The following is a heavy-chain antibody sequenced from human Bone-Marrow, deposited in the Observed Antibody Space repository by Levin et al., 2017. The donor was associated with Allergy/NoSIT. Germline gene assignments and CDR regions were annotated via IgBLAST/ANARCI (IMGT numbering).Heavy chain of an antibody. CDR1: GDSITSSY. Sequence: SETLSLTCTVSGDSITSSYWSWIRQPPGKGLQWIGYTSYTGTTKYNPSLRSRATISVDASKNQFSLKLSSVAASDTAVYYCARDDTSGYDSDRYYYFGMDVWGQGTTVTVSS. J-gene: IGHJ6*02. V-gene: IGHV4-59*01. D-gene: IGHD3-22*01. CDR3: ARDDTSGYDSDRYYYFGMDV. CDR2: TSYTGTT.